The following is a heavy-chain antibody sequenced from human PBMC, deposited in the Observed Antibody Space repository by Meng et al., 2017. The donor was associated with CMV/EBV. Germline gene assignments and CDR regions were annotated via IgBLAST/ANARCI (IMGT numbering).Heavy chain of an antibody. CDR1: GYTFTGYY. Sequence: ASVKVSCKASGYTFTGYYMHWVRQAPRQGLEWMGWINPNSGGTNYAQKFQGRVTMTRDTSISTAYMELSRLRSDDTAVYYCARDTAMAPHYYYGMDVWGQGTTVTVSS. CDR3: ARDTAMAPHYYYGMDV. V-gene: IGHV1-2*02. CDR2: INPNSGGT. D-gene: IGHD5-18*01. J-gene: IGHJ6*02.